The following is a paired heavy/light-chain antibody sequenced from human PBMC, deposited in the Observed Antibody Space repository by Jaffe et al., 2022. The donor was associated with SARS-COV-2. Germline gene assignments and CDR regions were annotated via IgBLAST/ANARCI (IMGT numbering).Light chain of an antibody. CDR1: QSINSY. CDR2: AAS. V-gene: IGKV1-39*01. J-gene: IGKJ5*01. Sequence: DIQMTQSPSSLSTSLGDRVTITCRASQSINSYLNWYQQKPGQAPKLLIYAASSLQSGVPSRFSGSGSGTDFTLTISSLQPEDFATYYCQQSYNTPITFGQGTRLEIK. CDR3: QQSYNTPIT.
Heavy chain of an antibody. CDR2: IYWDDDK. Sequence: QITLKESGPTLVKPTQTLTLTCTFSGFSLATTGVGVGWVRQPPGKALEWLALIYWDDDKRYSPSLKTRLTITKDTSKNQVVLTMTNMDPVDTGTYYCAHRGTMVRGEKNWFDPWGQGTLVTVSS. D-gene: IGHD3-10*01. J-gene: IGHJ5*02. CDR3: AHRGTMVRGEKNWFDP. V-gene: IGHV2-5*02. CDR1: GFSLATTGVG.